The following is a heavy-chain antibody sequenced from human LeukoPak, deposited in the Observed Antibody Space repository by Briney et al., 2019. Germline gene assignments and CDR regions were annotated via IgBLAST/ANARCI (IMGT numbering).Heavy chain of an antibody. Sequence: ASVKVSCKASGYTFTSYDINWVRQATGQGLEWMGWMNPNSGNTGYAQKFQGRVTMTRNTSISTAYMELSSLRSEDTAVYYCARLDSNFDWFRKMYYFDYWGQGTLVTVSS. CDR1: GYTFTSYD. J-gene: IGHJ4*02. CDR2: MNPNSGNT. CDR3: ARLDSNFDWFRKMYYFDY. D-gene: IGHD3-9*01. V-gene: IGHV1-8*01.